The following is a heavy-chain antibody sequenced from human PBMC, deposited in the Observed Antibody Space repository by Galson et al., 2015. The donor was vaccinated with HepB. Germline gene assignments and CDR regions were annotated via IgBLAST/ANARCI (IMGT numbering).Heavy chain of an antibody. CDR2: INTNIGNP. D-gene: IGHD7-27*01. Sequence: SVKVSCKASGYSFSSFAMHWVRQAPVQGLEYMGWINTNIGNPTYAQGFTGRFVFSLDTSVSTAYLEISSLKTEDTAVYYCASLDLGDYWGQGTLVTVSS. CDR3: ASLDLGDY. V-gene: IGHV7-4-1*02. J-gene: IGHJ4*02. CDR1: GYSFSSFA.